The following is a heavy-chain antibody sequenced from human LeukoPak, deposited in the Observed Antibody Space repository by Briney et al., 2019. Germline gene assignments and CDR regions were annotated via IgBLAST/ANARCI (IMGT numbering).Heavy chain of an antibody. V-gene: IGHV5-51*01. D-gene: IGHD3-3*02. CDR2: IYPGDSDT. CDR3: ARRSPIYDAFDI. J-gene: IGHJ3*02. CDR1: GYSFTSFW. Sequence: GESLKISCKGSGYSFTSFWIAWVRQMPGKGLECMGIIYPGDSDTRYSPSFQGQVTFSADKSISTAYLQWSSLRASDTAMYYCARRSPIYDAFDIWGQGTMVTVSS.